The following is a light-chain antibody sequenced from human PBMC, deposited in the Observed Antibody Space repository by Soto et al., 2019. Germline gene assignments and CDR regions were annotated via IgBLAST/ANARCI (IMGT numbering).Light chain of an antibody. CDR1: QSVSNNF. Sequence: EIVLTQSPGTLSLSQGERAILSCRASQSVSNNFLAWYKHRPGQAPRLLIYGPSTRATGIPDRFSGSVSGTDFILTISRLQPEDFAVYYCQQYENSPWTFGQGTKVDIK. V-gene: IGKV3-20*01. J-gene: IGKJ1*01. CDR2: GPS. CDR3: QQYENSPWT.